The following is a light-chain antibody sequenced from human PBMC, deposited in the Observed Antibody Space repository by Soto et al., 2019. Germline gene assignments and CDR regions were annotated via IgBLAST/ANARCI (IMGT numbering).Light chain of an antibody. CDR2: EGT. CDR1: SSDVGSYNL. Sequence: QSALTQPASVSGSPGQSITSSCTGTSSDVGSYNLVSWYQQHPGKAPKLMIYEGTQRPSGLSNRFSGSRSGNTASLTISGLQAEDEADYYCCSYAGSSTLIFGGGTKVTVL. J-gene: IGLJ2*01. V-gene: IGLV2-23*01. CDR3: CSYAGSSTLI.